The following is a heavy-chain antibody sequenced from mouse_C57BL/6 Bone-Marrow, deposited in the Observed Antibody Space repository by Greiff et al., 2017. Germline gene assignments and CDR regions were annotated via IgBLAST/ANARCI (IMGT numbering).Heavy chain of an antibody. CDR3: AIHYDYAWFAY. V-gene: IGHV1-81*01. Sequence: VLLVESGAELARPGASVKLSCKASGYTFTSYGISWVKQRTGQGLEWIGEIYPRSGNTYYNEKFKGKATLTADKSSSTAYMERRSLTSEDSAVYLCAIHYDYAWFAYWGQGALVTVSA. J-gene: IGHJ3*01. D-gene: IGHD2-4*01. CDR2: IYPRSGNT. CDR1: GYTFTSYG.